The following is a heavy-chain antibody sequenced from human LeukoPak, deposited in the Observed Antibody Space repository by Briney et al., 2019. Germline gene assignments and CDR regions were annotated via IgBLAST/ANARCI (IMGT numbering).Heavy chain of an antibody. CDR2: IYTSGST. CDR1: GGSISSGSYY. CDR3: ARTSRWYYFDY. J-gene: IGHJ4*02. D-gene: IGHD6-13*01. Sequence: SETLSLTCTVSGGSISSGSYYWSWIRQPAGKGLEWIGRIYTSGSTNYNPSLKSRVTISIDTSRNQFSLKLSSVTAADTAVYYCARTSRWYYFDYWGQGTLVTVSS. V-gene: IGHV4-61*02.